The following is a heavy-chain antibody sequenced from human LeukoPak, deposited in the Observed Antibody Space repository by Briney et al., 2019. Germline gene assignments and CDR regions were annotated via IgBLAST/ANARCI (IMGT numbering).Heavy chain of an antibody. V-gene: IGHV3-53*04. CDR3: ARDSGYGAGYGMDV. CDR1: GFTVSSNY. J-gene: IGHJ6*02. Sequence: GGSLRLSCAASGFTVSSNYMSWVRQAPGKGLEWVSVIFSGGSTYYADSVKGRFTISRHNSKNTLYLQMNSLRPEDTAVHYCARDSGYGAGYGMDVWGQGTTVTVSS. D-gene: IGHD3-10*01. CDR2: IFSGGST.